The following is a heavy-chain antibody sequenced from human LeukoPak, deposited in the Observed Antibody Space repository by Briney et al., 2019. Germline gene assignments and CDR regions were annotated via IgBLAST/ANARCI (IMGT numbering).Heavy chain of an antibody. J-gene: IGHJ4*02. CDR3: ARVPSAYYHDSSGYYYSDY. Sequence: GASVKVSCKASGYTFTSYGISWVRQAPGQGLEWMGWISAYNGNTNYAQKLQGRVIMTTDTSTSTAYMELRSLRSDDTAVYYCARVPSAYYHDSSGYYYSDYWGQGTLVTVSS. V-gene: IGHV1-18*01. CDR2: ISAYNGNT. CDR1: GYTFTSYG. D-gene: IGHD3-22*01.